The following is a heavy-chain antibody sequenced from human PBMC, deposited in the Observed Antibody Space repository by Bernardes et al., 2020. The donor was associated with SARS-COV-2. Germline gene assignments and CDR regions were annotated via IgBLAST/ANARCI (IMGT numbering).Heavy chain of an antibody. CDR3: TGDYLY. Sequence: VGSLSLSCAASGFNFTGSAIQWVRQPSGKGLEWIGRIRSKPKGYATTYAASLKGRFVISRDDSRNTAYLQIHSLKIEDTAVYYCTGDYLYWDQGTLVSVSS. V-gene: IGHV3-73*01. D-gene: IGHD4-17*01. CDR2: IRSKPKGYAT. J-gene: IGHJ4*02. CDR1: GFNFTGSA.